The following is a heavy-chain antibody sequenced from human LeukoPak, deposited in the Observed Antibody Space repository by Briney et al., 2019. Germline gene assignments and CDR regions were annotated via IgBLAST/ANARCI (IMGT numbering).Heavy chain of an antibody. J-gene: IGHJ6*03. CDR2: IYYSGST. CDR1: GGSITNSYY. V-gene: IGHV4-39*01. D-gene: IGHD4-17*01. CDR3: ARHQGNYGDYYYYMDV. Sequence: SETLSLTXTVSGGSITNSYYWGWIRQPPGKGLEWIGSIYYSGSTYYNPSLKSRVTISVDTSRNQFSLKLSSVTAADTAVYYCARHQGNYGDYYYYMDVWGKGTTVTVSS.